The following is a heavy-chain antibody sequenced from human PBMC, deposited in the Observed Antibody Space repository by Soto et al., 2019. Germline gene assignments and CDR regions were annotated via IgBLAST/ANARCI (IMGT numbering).Heavy chain of an antibody. V-gene: IGHV1-46*01. CDR1: VYTFTSYY. CDR3: ARAPYYYDSSGSNLDY. CDR2: INPSGGST. D-gene: IGHD3-22*01. J-gene: IGHJ4*02. Sequence: XSVKVSCKASVYTFTSYYMHWVRQAPGQGLEWMGIINPSGGSTSYAQKFQGRVTMTRDTSTSTVYMELSSLRSEDTAVYYCARAPYYYDSSGSNLDYWGQGTLVTVSS.